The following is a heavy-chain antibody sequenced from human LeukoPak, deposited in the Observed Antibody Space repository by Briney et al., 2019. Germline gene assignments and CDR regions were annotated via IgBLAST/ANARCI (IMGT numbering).Heavy chain of an antibody. V-gene: IGHV3-23*01. D-gene: IGHD2-2*01. Sequence: GGSLRLSCAASGFTFSSYATSWVRQAPGKGLEWVSAISGSGGSTYYADSVKGRFTISRDNSKNTLYLQMNSLRAEDTAVYYCAKSPVVPAAPSAWFDPWGQGTLVTVSS. CDR1: GFTFSSYA. J-gene: IGHJ5*02. CDR3: AKSPVVPAAPSAWFDP. CDR2: ISGSGGST.